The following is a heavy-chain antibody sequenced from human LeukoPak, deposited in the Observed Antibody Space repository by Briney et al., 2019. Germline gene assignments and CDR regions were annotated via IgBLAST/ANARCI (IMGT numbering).Heavy chain of an antibody. CDR1: GGSISSGSYY. Sequence: SETLSLTCTVSGGSISSGSYYWSWIRQPAGKGLEWIGRIYTSGSTNYNPSLKSRVTISVDTSKNQFSLKLSSVTAADTAVYYCARDLSPLLFGVVISQGGFDPWGRGTLVTVSS. D-gene: IGHD3-3*01. CDR2: IYTSGST. CDR3: ARDLSPLLFGVVISQGGFDP. V-gene: IGHV4-61*02. J-gene: IGHJ5*02.